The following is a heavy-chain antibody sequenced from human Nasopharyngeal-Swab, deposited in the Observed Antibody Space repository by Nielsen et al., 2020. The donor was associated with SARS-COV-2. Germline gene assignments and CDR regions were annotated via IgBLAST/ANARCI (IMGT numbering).Heavy chain of an antibody. V-gene: IGHV4-31*03. Sequence: SETLSLTCTVSVGPISSGGYYWRWIRRDPGKGLEWIGYIYYSGSTYYNPSLKSRVTISVDTSKNQFSLKLSSVTAADTAVYYCARVLTRNLVVALVLDAFDIWGQGTMVTVSS. CDR1: VGPISSGGYY. CDR2: IYYSGST. CDR3: ARVLTRNLVVALVLDAFDI. D-gene: IGHD2-15*01. J-gene: IGHJ3*02.